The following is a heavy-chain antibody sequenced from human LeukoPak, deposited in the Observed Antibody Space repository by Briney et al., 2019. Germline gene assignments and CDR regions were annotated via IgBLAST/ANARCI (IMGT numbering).Heavy chain of an antibody. J-gene: IGHJ5*02. CDR1: GGSISSGGYY. Sequence: PSETLSLTCTVSGGSISSGGYYCSWIRQHPGKGLEWIGYIYYSGSTYYNPSLKSRVTISVDTSKNQFSLKLSSVTAADTAVYYCARGVATIFGLVIILDWFDPWGLGTLVTVSS. CDR3: ARGVATIFGLVIILDWFDP. CDR2: IYYSGST. V-gene: IGHV4-31*03. D-gene: IGHD3-3*01.